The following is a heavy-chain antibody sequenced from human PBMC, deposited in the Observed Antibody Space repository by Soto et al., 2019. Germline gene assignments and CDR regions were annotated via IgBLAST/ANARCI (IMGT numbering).Heavy chain of an antibody. V-gene: IGHV3-23*01. Sequence: EVQLLESGGGLVQPGGSLRLSCAASGFTFSSYAMSWVRQAPGKGLEWVSAISGSGGSTYYADPVKGRFTISRDNSKNTLYLQMNSLRAEDTAVYYCAKDIHYDILTGYYALRYWGQGTLVTVSS. D-gene: IGHD3-9*01. J-gene: IGHJ4*02. CDR3: AKDIHYDILTGYYALRY. CDR2: ISGSGGST. CDR1: GFTFSSYA.